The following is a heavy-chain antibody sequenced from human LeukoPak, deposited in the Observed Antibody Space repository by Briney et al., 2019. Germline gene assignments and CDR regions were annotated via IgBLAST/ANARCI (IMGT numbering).Heavy chain of an antibody. V-gene: IGHV3-30*03. D-gene: IGHD3-3*01. CDR1: GFTFSRHG. CDR2: ISNDGSRK. J-gene: IGHJ4*02. Sequence: GGSLRLSCAPSGFTFSRHGMHWVRQAPGKGLEWVAIISNDGSRKYYAHSVEGRFTISRDNSKNTLYLQMDSLRAEDTAVYYCARDRAWNYFDYWGQGTLVTVSA. CDR3: ARDRAWNYFDY.